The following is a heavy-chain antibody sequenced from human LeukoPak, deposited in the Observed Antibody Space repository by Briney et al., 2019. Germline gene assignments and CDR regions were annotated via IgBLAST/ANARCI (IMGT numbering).Heavy chain of an antibody. CDR3: STTYYYDSSEGY. D-gene: IGHD3-22*01. J-gene: IGHJ4*02. CDR2: IKSKTDGGTT. Sequence: GGSLRLSCAASGFTFTNAWMNWVRQAPGKGLGWVGRIKSKTDGGTTDYAAPVKGRFTISRDDSKNTLYLQMNSLKTEDTAVYYCSTTYYYDSSEGYWGQGTLVTVSS. CDR1: GFTFTNAW. V-gene: IGHV3-15*07.